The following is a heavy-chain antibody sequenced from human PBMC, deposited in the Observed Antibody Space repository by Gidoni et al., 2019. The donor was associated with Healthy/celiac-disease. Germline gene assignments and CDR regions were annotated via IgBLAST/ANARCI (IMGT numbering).Heavy chain of an antibody. V-gene: IGHV1-58*01. Sequence: QMQLAQSGPAVKKPGTSVKVSCKASGFTFTSSAVQWVRQARGQRLEWIGWIVVGSGNTNYAQKFQERVTITRDMSTSTAYMELSSLRSEDTAVYYCVAATRSYYYGMDVWGQGTTVTVSS. CDR3: VAATRSYYYGMDV. CDR2: IVVGSGNT. CDR1: GFTFTSSA. J-gene: IGHJ6*02. D-gene: IGHD2-15*01.